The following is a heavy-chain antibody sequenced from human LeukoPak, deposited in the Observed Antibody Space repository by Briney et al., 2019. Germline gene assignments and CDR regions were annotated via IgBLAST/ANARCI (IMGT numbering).Heavy chain of an antibody. CDR1: GFTFDDYA. CDR3: AKDIDYDSSGFDY. CDR2: ISWNSGSI. V-gene: IGHV3-9*01. Sequence: PGGSLRLSCAASGFTFDDYAMHWVRQAPGKGLEWVSGISWNSGSIGYADSVKGRFTISRDNAKNSLYLQMNSLRAEDTALYYCAKDIDYDSSGFDYWGQGTLVTVSS. D-gene: IGHD3-22*01. J-gene: IGHJ4*02.